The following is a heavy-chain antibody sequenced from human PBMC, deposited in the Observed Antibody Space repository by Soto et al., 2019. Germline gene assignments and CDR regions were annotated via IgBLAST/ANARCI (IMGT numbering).Heavy chain of an antibody. CDR1: GFTFNTHG. J-gene: IGHJ4*02. D-gene: IGHD4-17*01. Sequence: VELVESGGGVVQPGGSLRLSCAASGFTFNTHGMHWVRQAPGKGLEWVAVIWYDGSQRYYADFVRGRFTISRDNSQNTLYLQMTILRAEDTAVYYCARIDDYGDYVTDYWGQGALVTVSS. CDR3: ARIDDYGDYVTDY. V-gene: IGHV3-33*01. CDR2: IWYDGSQR.